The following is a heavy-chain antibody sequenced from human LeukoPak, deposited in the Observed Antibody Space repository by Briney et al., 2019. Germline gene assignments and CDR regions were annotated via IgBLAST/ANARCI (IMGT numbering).Heavy chain of an antibody. CDR1: GYTFTSYG. D-gene: IGHD3-22*01. CDR2: ISAYNGNT. J-gene: IGHJ4*02. CDR3: ARGTDYYDSSGPFDY. V-gene: IGHV1-18*01. Sequence: ASVKVSCKASGYTFTSYGISWVRQAPGQRLEWMGWISAYNGNTNYAQKLQGRVTMTTDTSTSTAYMELRSLRSDDTAVYYCARGTDYYDSSGPFDYWGQGTLVTVSS.